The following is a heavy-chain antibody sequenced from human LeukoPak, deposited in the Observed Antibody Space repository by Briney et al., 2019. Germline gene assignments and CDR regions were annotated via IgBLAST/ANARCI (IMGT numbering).Heavy chain of an antibody. J-gene: IGHJ4*02. D-gene: IGHD6-13*01. CDR2: ISHDGSNK. V-gene: IGHV3-30-3*01. CDR1: GFIFSSCA. Sequence: PGGSLRLSCAASGFIFSSCAIHWVRQAPGKGLEWVTVISHDGSNKNYADSVKGRFTISRDNSKNTLHLQMNSLRAEDTAVYYCARAPGSSSSWSYFDFWGQGTLVTVSS. CDR3: ARAPGSSSSWSYFDF.